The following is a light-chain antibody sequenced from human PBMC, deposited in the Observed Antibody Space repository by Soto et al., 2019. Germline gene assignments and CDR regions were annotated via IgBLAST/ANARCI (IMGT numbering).Light chain of an antibody. CDR3: QQYNNWPRT. Sequence: EIVMTQSPATLSVSPGERATLSCRASQTVGSNLAWYQQKPGQVPRHLIYGASTRATGIPARFSGSGSGTEFTLTISSLQPEDFAVYYCQQYNNWPRTFGQGTKRELK. V-gene: IGKV3-15*01. J-gene: IGKJ1*01. CDR1: QTVGSN. CDR2: GAS.